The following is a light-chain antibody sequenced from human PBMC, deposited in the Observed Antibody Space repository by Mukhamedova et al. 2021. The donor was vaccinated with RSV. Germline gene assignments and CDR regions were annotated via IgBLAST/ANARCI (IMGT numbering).Light chain of an antibody. CDR3: QAWDSSTVV. J-gene: IGLJ2*01. CDR1: KLGDKY. Sequence: GQTASITCSGDKLGDKYACWYQQKPGQSPVVVIYNDSKRPSGIPERFSGSNSGNTATLTISGTRAMDEADYYCQAWDSSTVVFGG. CDR2: NDS. V-gene: IGLV3-1*01.